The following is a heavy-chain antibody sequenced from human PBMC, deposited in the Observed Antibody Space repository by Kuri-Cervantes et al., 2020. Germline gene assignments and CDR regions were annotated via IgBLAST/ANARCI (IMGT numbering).Heavy chain of an antibody. D-gene: IGHD4-17*01. J-gene: IGHJ3*02. CDR3: AKDMLWLSHDYGDLDAFDI. CDR1: GITFSSYS. CDR2: ISSSSSTI. Sequence: GGSLRLSCAASGITFSSYSMNWVRQAPGKGLEWVSYISSSSSTIYYADSVKGRFTISRDNAKNSLYLQMNSLRDEDTAVYYCAKDMLWLSHDYGDLDAFDIWGQGTMVTVSS. V-gene: IGHV3-48*02.